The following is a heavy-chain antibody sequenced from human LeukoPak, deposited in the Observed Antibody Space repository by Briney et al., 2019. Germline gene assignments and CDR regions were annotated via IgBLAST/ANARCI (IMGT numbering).Heavy chain of an antibody. CDR2: ILYDGSNR. Sequence: PGGSLRLSCAVSGFTFSTYGMHWVRQAPGKGLEWVAVILYDGSNRQYADSVKGRFTISRDNSKNTLYLQINSLRVEDTAVYYCARDHDYSNWFDPWGQGTLVTVSS. CDR1: GFTFSTYG. D-gene: IGHD4-11*01. V-gene: IGHV3-30*03. J-gene: IGHJ5*02. CDR3: ARDHDYSNWFDP.